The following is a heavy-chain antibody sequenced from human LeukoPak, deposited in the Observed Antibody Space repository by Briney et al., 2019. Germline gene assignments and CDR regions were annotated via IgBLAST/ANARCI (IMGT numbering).Heavy chain of an antibody. V-gene: IGHV3-30*04. J-gene: IGHJ3*02. D-gene: IGHD4-23*01. CDR2: ISYDGSNK. CDR1: GFTFSSYA. CDR3: ARDGGNSGPDAFDI. Sequence: PGRSLRLSCAASGFTFSSYAMHWVRQAPGKGLEWVAVISYDGSNKYYADSVKGRFTISRDNSKNTLYLQMNSLRAEDTAVYYCARDGGNSGPDAFDIWGQGTMVTVSS.